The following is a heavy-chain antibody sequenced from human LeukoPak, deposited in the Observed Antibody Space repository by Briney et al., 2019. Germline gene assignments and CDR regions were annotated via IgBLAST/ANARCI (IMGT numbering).Heavy chain of an antibody. Sequence: GGSLRLSCAASGFTFSSYAMSWVRQAPGKGLEWVSAISGSGGSTYYADSAKGRFTISRDNSKNTLYLQMNSLRAEDTAVYYCAKGPYSSSWSDYWGQGTLVTVSS. V-gene: IGHV3-23*01. D-gene: IGHD6-13*01. J-gene: IGHJ4*02. CDR2: ISGSGGST. CDR3: AKGPYSSSWSDY. CDR1: GFTFSSYA.